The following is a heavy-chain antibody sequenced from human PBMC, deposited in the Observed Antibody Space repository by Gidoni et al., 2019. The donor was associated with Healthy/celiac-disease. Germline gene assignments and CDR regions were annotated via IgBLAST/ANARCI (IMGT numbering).Heavy chain of an antibody. J-gene: IGHJ5*02. CDR1: GGSISSGSYY. D-gene: IGHD2-15*01. V-gene: IGHV4-61*02. CDR2: IYTSGST. CDR3: ARDRGGGWFDP. Sequence: QVQLQESGPGLVKPSQTLSLTCTVSGGSISSGSYYWSWLRQPAGKGLEWIGRIYTSGSTNYNPSLKSRVTISVDTSKNQFSLKLSSVTAADTAVYYCARDRGGGWFDPWGQGTLVTVSS.